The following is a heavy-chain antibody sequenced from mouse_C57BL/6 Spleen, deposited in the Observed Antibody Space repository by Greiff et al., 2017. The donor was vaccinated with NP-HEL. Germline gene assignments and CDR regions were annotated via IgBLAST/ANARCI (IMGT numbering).Heavy chain of an antibody. CDR1: GFTFSSYG. J-gene: IGHJ4*01. V-gene: IGHV5-6*01. D-gene: IGHD2-1*01. CDR2: ISSGGSYT. Sequence: EVKVVESGGDLVKPGGSLKLSCAASGFTFSSYGMSWVRQTPDKRLEWVATISSGGSYTYYPDSVKGRFTISRDNAKNTLYLQMSSLKSEDTAMYYCASLPYGNSHYYAMDYWGQGTSVTVSS. CDR3: ASLPYGNSHYYAMDY.